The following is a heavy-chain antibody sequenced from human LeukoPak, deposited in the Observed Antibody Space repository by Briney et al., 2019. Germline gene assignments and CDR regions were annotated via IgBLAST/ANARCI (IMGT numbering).Heavy chain of an antibody. D-gene: IGHD3-10*01. J-gene: IGHJ4*02. V-gene: IGHV3-23*01. CDR2: ITESGGST. CDR1: GFTFSSYA. CDR3: AKASGGSVSYSDY. Sequence: GGSLRLSCAASGFTFSSYAMSWVRQAPGKGLEWVSAITESGGSTYYADSVKGRFTISRGNSKNTLYLQMNSLRAEDTAVYYCAKASGGSVSYSDYWGQGSLVSVSS.